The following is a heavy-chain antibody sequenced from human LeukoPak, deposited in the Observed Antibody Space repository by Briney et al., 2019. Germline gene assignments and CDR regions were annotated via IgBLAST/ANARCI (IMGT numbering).Heavy chain of an antibody. V-gene: IGHV1-69*04. D-gene: IGHD4-17*01. J-gene: IGHJ4*02. CDR2: IIPIFGIA. CDR3: AVNYDYGDHGGGY. Sequence: SVKVSCEASGGTFSSYAISWVRQAPGQGLEWMGRIIPIFGIANYAQKFQGRVTITADKSTSTAYMELSSLRSEDTAVYYCAVNYDYGDHGGGYWGQGTLVTVSS. CDR1: GGTFSSYA.